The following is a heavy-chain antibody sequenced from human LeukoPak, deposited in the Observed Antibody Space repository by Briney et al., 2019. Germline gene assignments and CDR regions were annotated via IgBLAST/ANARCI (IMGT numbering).Heavy chain of an antibody. CDR1: GFTVSSNY. Sequence: GGSLRLSCAASGFTVSSNYMSWVRQAPGKGLEWVSVIYSGGSTYYADSVKGRFTISRDNSKNPLYLQMSSLRAEDTAVYYCARAQCSRTSCYAAEDYWGQGTLVTVSS. J-gene: IGHJ4*02. CDR3: ARAQCSRTSCYAAEDY. D-gene: IGHD2-2*01. V-gene: IGHV3-53*05. CDR2: IYSGGST.